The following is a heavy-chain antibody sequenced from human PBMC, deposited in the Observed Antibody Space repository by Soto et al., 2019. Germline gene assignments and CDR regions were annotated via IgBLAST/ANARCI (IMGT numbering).Heavy chain of an antibody. CDR1: GFTFSSCS. Sequence: GGSLRLSCAASGFTFSSCSMNWVRQAPGKGLEWVSSISSDGSYKYYADSVKGRFTIPRDNSKNTLYLQMNSLRAEDTAVYYCAKDYYDSSGYPVYWGQGTLVTVSS. CDR2: ISSDGSYK. J-gene: IGHJ4*02. V-gene: IGHV3-30*02. CDR3: AKDYYDSSGYPVY. D-gene: IGHD3-22*01.